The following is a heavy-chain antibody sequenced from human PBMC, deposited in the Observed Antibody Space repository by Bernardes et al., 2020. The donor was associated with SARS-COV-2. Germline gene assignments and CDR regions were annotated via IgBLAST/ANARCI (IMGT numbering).Heavy chain of an antibody. CDR1: GDSMSSRRYY. Sequence: SETLSLTCTVSGDSMSSRRYYWVWIRQPPGKGLEWIGSISYSGTTNYNPSLKSLVTISVDTSKQQFSLKLSTVTAAATAVYFFARQIDSWHIVVVVCVPRGEPFYFESWGQGALVTVSS. V-gene: IGHV4-39*01. J-gene: IGHJ4*02. CDR3: ARQIDSWHIVVVVCVPRGEPFYFES. CDR2: ISYSGTT. D-gene: IGHD2-21*01.